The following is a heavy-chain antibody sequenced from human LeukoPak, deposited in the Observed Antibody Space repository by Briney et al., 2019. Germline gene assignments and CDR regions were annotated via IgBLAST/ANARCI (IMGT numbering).Heavy chain of an antibody. CDR3: ARQSVADAFDI. CDR1: GGSISSYY. Sequence: PSETLSLICTVSGGSISSYYWSWIRQPPGKGLEWIGYIHYSGSTNYNPSLKSRVTISVDTSKNQFSLKLSSVTAADTAVYYCARQSVADAFDIWGQGTMVTVSS. CDR2: IHYSGST. V-gene: IGHV4-59*01. J-gene: IGHJ3*02. D-gene: IGHD5-12*01.